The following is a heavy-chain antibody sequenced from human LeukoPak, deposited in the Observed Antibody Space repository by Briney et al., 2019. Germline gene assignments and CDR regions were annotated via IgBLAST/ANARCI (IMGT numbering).Heavy chain of an antibody. CDR3: ARGISRTYYDFWSGYYSPPGAYMDV. V-gene: IGHV1-2*02. D-gene: IGHD3-3*01. J-gene: IGHJ6*03. Sequence: GASVKVSCKASGYTFTGYYMHWVRQAPGQGLEWMGWINPNSGGTNYAQKFQGRVTMTRDTSISTAYMELSRLRPDDTAVYYCARGISRTYYDFWSGYYSPPGAYMDVWGKGTTVTVSS. CDR2: INPNSGGT. CDR1: GYTFTGYY.